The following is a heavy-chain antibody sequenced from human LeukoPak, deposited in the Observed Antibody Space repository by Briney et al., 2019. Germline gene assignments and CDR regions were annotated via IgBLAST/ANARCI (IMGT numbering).Heavy chain of an antibody. CDR3: ARDLSRSFNWFDP. J-gene: IGHJ5*02. Sequence: GGSLRLSCAASGFTFSRYWMHWLRQVPGKGLVWVSRINSEGSSKRYADSVKGRFTISRDNDKNTLYLQMNSLRDDDTAVYYCARDLSRSFNWFDPWGQGTLVTVSS. CDR1: GFTFSRYW. V-gene: IGHV3-74*01. CDR2: INSEGSSK. D-gene: IGHD2/OR15-2a*01.